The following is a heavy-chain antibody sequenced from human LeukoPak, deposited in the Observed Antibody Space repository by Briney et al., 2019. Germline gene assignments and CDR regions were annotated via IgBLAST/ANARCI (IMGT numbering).Heavy chain of an antibody. V-gene: IGHV3-74*01. D-gene: IGHD1-1*01. Sequence: PGGSLRLSCADSELTFRDSWMHWVRQAPGKGLVWVSHISSDGTTTTYADSVKGRFTISRDNGKKTLYLRMNSLRAEDTATYYCARDRWYTLDVWGQGTTVIVSS. CDR2: ISSDGTTT. CDR3: ARDRWYTLDV. CDR1: ELTFRDSW. J-gene: IGHJ6*02.